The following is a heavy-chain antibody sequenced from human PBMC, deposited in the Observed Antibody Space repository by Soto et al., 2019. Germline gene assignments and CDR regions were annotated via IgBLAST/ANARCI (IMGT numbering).Heavy chain of an antibody. J-gene: IGHJ4*02. D-gene: IGHD3-10*01. CDR1: ELTFSTSW. Sequence: EAQLVESGGGFVQPGGSLKLSCVASELTFSTSWFSWVRQAPGKGLEWVANIREDGGARFYVDSVQGRVTIPRDNAKNPLEPQMDRPRGGGQGGNLWARDGYGCLPGLRGPGTLGPVSS. V-gene: IGHV3-7*04. CDR3: ARDGYGCLPGL. CDR2: IREDGGAR.